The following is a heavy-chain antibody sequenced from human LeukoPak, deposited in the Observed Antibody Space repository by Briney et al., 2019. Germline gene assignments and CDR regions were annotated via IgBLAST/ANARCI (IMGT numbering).Heavy chain of an antibody. J-gene: IGHJ4*02. Sequence: GGSLRLSCAASGFTFSSYGTHWVRQAPGKGLEWVAVIWYDGSNKYYADSVKGRFTISRDNSKNTLYLQMNSLRAEDTAVYYCARDTYCSSTSCYSLFDYWGQGTLVTVSS. D-gene: IGHD2-2*01. CDR3: ARDTYCSSTSCYSLFDY. CDR2: IWYDGSNK. CDR1: GFTFSSYG. V-gene: IGHV3-33*01.